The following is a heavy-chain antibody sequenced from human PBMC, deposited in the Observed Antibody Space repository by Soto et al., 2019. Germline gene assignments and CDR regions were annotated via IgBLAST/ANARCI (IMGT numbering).Heavy chain of an antibody. CDR3: ASGHDGYIVRF. Sequence: PSETLDITCAVQDGSLSGYYWTWTRQPPGTGLEWIGEINHSGSTNYNPSLKSRVTISVDTSKNQFSLQLTSVTAADTAVYFCASGHDGYIVRFWGQGTLVIGSS. CDR2: INHSGST. D-gene: IGHD5-12*01. V-gene: IGHV4-34*01. CDR1: DGSLSGYY. J-gene: IGHJ4*02.